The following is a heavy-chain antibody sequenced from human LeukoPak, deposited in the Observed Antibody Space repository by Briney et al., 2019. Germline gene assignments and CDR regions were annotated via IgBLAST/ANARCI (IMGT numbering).Heavy chain of an antibody. J-gene: IGHJ3*02. V-gene: IGHV3-7*01. D-gene: IGHD2-15*01. CDR3: ASLVVVVVAATRRDAFDI. Sequence: GGSLRLSCTASGFTFSGAWMTWVRQAPGKGLEWVANIREDGTEKNYVDSVKGRFTISRDNAKNSLYLQMNRLRAEDTAVYYCASLVVVVVAATRRDAFDIWGQGTMVTVSS. CDR2: IREDGTEK. CDR1: GFTFSGAW.